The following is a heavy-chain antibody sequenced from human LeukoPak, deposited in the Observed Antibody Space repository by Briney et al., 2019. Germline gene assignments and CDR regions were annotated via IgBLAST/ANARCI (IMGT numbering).Heavy chain of an antibody. Sequence: SETLSLTCTVSGGSISSYYWSWIRQPAGKGLEWIGRIYSSGSTNYNPSLKSRVTMSVDTSKNQFSLKLSSVTAADTAVYYCARDRGYYGSGSPSHYYYYYMDVWGKGTTVTISS. CDR2: IYSSGST. J-gene: IGHJ6*03. D-gene: IGHD3-10*01. CDR3: ARDRGYYGSGSPSHYYYYYMDV. V-gene: IGHV4-4*07. CDR1: GGSISSYY.